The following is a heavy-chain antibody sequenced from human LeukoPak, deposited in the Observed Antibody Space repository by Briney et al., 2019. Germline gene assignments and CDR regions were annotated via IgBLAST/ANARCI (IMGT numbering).Heavy chain of an antibody. CDR3: ARGRSTRAKQTAFDY. CDR1: GFTFSSYW. CDR2: IKQDGSEK. V-gene: IGHV3-7*01. D-gene: IGHD2-2*01. Sequence: GGSLRLSCAASGFTFSSYWMSWVRQAPGKGLEWVANIKQDGSEKYYVDSVKGRFTISRDNAKNSLYLQMNSLRAEDTAVYYCARGRSTRAKQTAFDYWGQGTLVTVSS. J-gene: IGHJ4*02.